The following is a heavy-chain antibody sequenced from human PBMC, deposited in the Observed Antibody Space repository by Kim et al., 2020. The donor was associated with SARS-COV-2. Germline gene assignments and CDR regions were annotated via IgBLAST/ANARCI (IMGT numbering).Heavy chain of an antibody. Sequence: SETLSLTCTVSGGSISSSSYYWGWIRQPPGKGLEWIGSIYYSGSTYYNPSLKSRVTISVDTSKNQFSLKLSSVTAADTAVYYCARISPYGSGTQHWGQGTLVTVSS. CDR2: IYYSGST. J-gene: IGHJ1*01. CDR1: GGSISSSSYY. CDR3: ARISPYGSGTQH. D-gene: IGHD3-10*01. V-gene: IGHV4-39*01.